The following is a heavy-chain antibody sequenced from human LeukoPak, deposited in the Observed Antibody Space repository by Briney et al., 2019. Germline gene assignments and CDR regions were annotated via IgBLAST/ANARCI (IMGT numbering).Heavy chain of an antibody. CDR1: GGTFSSYA. J-gene: IGHJ5*02. Sequence: SVKVSCKASGGTFSSYAISWVRQAPGHGLEWMGGIIPIFGTANYAQKFQGRVTITADESTSTAYMELSSLRSEDTAVYYCARDFTIFGVPTGFDPWGQGTLVTVSS. CDR3: ARDFTIFGVPTGFDP. CDR2: IIPIFGTA. V-gene: IGHV1-69*13. D-gene: IGHD3-3*01.